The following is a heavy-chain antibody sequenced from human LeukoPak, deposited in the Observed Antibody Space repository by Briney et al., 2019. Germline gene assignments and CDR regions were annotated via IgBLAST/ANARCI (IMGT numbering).Heavy chain of an antibody. J-gene: IGHJ4*02. D-gene: IGHD4-17*01. CDR3: ATDYGDYFDY. CDR2: IYTSDST. CDR1: GASISSGTYY. V-gene: IGHV4-61*02. Sequence: PSETLSLTCTVSGASISSGTYYWSWIRQPAGKGLEWIGRIYTSDSTNYNPSLKSRVTISVDTSKSQFSLKVNSVTAADTAVYYCATDYGDYFDYWGQGTLVTVSS.